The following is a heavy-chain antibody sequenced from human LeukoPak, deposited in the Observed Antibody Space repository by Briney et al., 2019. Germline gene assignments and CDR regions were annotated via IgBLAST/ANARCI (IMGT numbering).Heavy chain of an antibody. Sequence: SETLSLTCAVSGGSISSGGYSWSWIRQPPGKGLEWIGYSYYSGSTNYNPSLRSRVTISVDTSKNQFSLKLSSVTAADTAVYYCARVVTLVRGVIFVNWIDPWGQGTPVTVSS. V-gene: IGHV4-61*08. CDR1: GGSISSGGYS. CDR3: ARVVTLVRGVIFVNWIDP. J-gene: IGHJ5*02. CDR2: SYYSGST. D-gene: IGHD3-10*01.